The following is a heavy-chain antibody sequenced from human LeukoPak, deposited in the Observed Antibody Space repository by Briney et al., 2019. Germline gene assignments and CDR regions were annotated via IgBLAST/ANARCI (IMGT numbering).Heavy chain of an antibody. Sequence: AGGSLRLSCAASGFTFSSYAMHWVRQAPGKRLEWVAVISYDGSNKYYADSVKGRFTISRDNSKNTLYLQMNSLRAEDTAVYYCASTIGYCSSTSCYGPSWFDPWGQGTLVTVSS. D-gene: IGHD2-2*01. CDR2: ISYDGSNK. V-gene: IGHV3-30-3*01. J-gene: IGHJ5*02. CDR3: ASTIGYCSSTSCYGPSWFDP. CDR1: GFTFSSYA.